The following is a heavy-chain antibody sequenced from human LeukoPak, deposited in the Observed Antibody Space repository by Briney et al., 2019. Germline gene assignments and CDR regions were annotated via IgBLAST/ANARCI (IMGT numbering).Heavy chain of an antibody. Sequence: GGSLRLSCAVSGLTFNNFAMSRVRQAPGKGLEWVSCIEDGGHTYYADSVEGRFTISRDSSKNTLYLQLSSLRAEDTAIYYCAKDFLRDTPKTTFFDDWGQGTLVAVST. D-gene: IGHD4-17*01. J-gene: IGHJ4*02. CDR2: IEDGGHT. CDR1: GLTFNNFA. CDR3: AKDFLRDTPKTTFFDD. V-gene: IGHV3-23*01.